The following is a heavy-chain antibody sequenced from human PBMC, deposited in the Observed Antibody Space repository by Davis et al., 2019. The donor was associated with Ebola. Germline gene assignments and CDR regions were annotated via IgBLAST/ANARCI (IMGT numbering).Heavy chain of an antibody. Sequence: PGGSLRLSCAASGFIVSDKYMSCVRQAPGKGLEWVSYISSSSSTIYYADSVKGRFTISRDNARNSLYLQMNNLRAEDTALYYCARDYNGPAIVWGQGTTISVSS. V-gene: IGHV3-11*04. CDR3: ARDYNGPAIV. CDR1: GFIVSDKY. D-gene: IGHD3-10*01. J-gene: IGHJ6*02. CDR2: ISSSSSTI.